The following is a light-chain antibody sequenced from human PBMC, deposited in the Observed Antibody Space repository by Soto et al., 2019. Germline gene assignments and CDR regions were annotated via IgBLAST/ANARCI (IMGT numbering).Light chain of an antibody. CDR3: QQRSNWREYT. J-gene: IGKJ2*01. Sequence: EIVLTQSPATLSLSPGERATLSCRASQSVSSYLAWYQKKPGQAPRLLIYDASNRATGIPARFSGSGSGTDFTLTISSLEPEDFAVYYCQQRSNWREYTFGQGTKLEIK. V-gene: IGKV3-11*01. CDR1: QSVSSY. CDR2: DAS.